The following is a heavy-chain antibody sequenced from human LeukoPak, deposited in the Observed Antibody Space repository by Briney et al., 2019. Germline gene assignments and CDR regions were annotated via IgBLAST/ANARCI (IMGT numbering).Heavy chain of an antibody. V-gene: IGHV1-69*05. J-gene: IGHJ1*01. D-gene: IGHD6-6*01. CDR3: ASRAARPVEYFQR. Sequence: SVKVSCKASGGTFSIYSISWVRQAPGQGLEWMGGIIPIFGTANYAQKFEGRVTITTDESTRTAYMELSSLRSEDTAVYYWASRAARPVEYFQRWGQGTLVTVSS. CDR2: IIPIFGTA. CDR1: GGTFSIYS.